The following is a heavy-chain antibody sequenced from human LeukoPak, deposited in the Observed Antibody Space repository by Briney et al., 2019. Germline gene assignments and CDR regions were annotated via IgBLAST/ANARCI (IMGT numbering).Heavy chain of an antibody. D-gene: IGHD2-15*01. J-gene: IGHJ4*02. V-gene: IGHV4-61*01. CDR3: ARGYCSGGSCYSRTLGY. CDR2: IYYTGST. Sequence: SETLSLTCTVSGGSVSSGSYYWNWIRQPPGKGLEWIGYIYYTGSTNYNPSLKSRVTISVDTSKNQFSLKLSSVTAADTAVYYCARGYCSGGSCYSRTLGYWGQGTLVTVSS. CDR1: GGSVSSGSYY.